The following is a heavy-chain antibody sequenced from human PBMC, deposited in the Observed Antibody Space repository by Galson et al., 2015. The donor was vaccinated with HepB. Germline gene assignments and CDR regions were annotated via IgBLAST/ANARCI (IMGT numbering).Heavy chain of an antibody. CDR1: GFTFSSYA. CDR2: ISGSGGST. J-gene: IGHJ4*02. V-gene: IGHV3-23*01. D-gene: IGHD6-19*01. CDR3: AKGSPASIAVPDY. Sequence: SLRLSCAASGFTFSSYAMSWVRQAPGQGLEWVSAISGSGGSTYYADSVKGRFTISRDNSKNTLYLQMNSLRAEDTAVYYCAKGSPASIAVPDYWGQGTLVTVSS.